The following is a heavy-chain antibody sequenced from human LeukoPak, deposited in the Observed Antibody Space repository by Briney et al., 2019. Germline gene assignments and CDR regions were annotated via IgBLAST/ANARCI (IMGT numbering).Heavy chain of an antibody. Sequence: ASVKVSCRSSGYTFTDYYIHWVRQAPGQGLEWMGWIYPNTGGTNYAQKFQGRVTMTRDTSISTAYMELSRLRFDDTAVYYCARFDTMDRGDWAWGQGTLVTVSS. CDR2: IYPNTGGT. CDR3: ARFDTMDRGDWA. D-gene: IGHD3-10*01. J-gene: IGHJ5*02. V-gene: IGHV1-2*02. CDR1: GYTFTDYY.